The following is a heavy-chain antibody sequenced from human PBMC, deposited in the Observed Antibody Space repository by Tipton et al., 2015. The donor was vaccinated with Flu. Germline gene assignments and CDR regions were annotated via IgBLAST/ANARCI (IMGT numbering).Heavy chain of an antibody. D-gene: IGHD3-9*01. Sequence: TLSLTCTVSGYSISSGYYWGWIWQPPGKGLEWIGSIYHSGSTYYNPSLKSRVTISVDTSKNQFSLKLSSVTAADTAVYYCARVMRTGYYKYFDYWGQGTLVTVSS. J-gene: IGHJ4*02. CDR1: GYSISSGYY. CDR2: IYHSGST. V-gene: IGHV4-38-2*02. CDR3: ARVMRTGYYKYFDY.